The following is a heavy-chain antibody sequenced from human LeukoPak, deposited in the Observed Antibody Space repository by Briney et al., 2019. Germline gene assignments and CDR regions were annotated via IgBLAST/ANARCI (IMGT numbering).Heavy chain of an antibody. J-gene: IGHJ6*02. CDR1: GGSFSGYY. CDR2: INHSGST. V-gene: IGHV4-34*01. CDR3: AALNYYYGMDV. Sequence: PSGTLSLTCAVYGGSFSGYYWSWIRQPPGKGLEWIGEINHSGSTNYNPSLKSRVTISVDTSKNQFSLKLSSVTAADTAVYYCAALNYYYGMDVWGQGTTVTVSS.